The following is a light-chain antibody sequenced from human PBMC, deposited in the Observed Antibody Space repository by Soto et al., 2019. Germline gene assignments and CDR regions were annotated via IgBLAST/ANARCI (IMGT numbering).Light chain of an antibody. Sequence: EILLTQSPATLSLSPGGRATLSCRASQSVSLSLAWYQQKPGQAPRLLIYDASKRASGFPARFSGSGSGTDFTLTISSLQPEDFATYYCQQSYSTPRTFGQGTKVEIK. V-gene: IGKV3-11*01. CDR2: DAS. J-gene: IGKJ1*01. CDR1: QSVSLS. CDR3: QQSYSTPRT.